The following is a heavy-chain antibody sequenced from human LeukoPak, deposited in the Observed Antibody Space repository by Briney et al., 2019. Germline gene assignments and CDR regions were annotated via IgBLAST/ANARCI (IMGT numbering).Heavy chain of an antibody. CDR3: AREDSSGYGYYYYYMDV. Sequence: GASVKVSCKVSGYTLSDLSMHWVRQAPGKGLEWMGSFALEDGEKIYAQKLQGRVTMTTDTSTSTAYMELRSLRSDDTAVYYCAREDSSGYGYYYYYMDVWGKGTTVTVSS. V-gene: IGHV1-24*01. CDR2: FALEDGEK. CDR1: GYTLSDLS. D-gene: IGHD3-22*01. J-gene: IGHJ6*03.